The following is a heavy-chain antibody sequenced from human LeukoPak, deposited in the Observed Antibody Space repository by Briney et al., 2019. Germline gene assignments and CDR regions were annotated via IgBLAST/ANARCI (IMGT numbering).Heavy chain of an antibody. Sequence: SETLSLTCAVYGGSLSGYYWSWIRQSPGKGLEWIGEINHGGSTNYNPSLKSRVTMSVDTSKDHFSLKLSSVTAADTAVYFCAREGRMSMGIEYWGQGTLVTVSS. V-gene: IGHV4-34*01. J-gene: IGHJ4*02. CDR2: INHGGST. CDR3: AREGRMSMGIEY. CDR1: GGSLSGYY. D-gene: IGHD4/OR15-4a*01.